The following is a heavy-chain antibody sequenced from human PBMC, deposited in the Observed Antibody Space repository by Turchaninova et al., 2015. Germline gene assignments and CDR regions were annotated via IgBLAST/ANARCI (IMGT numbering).Heavy chain of an antibody. CDR2: ISDTGTT. D-gene: IGHD3-22*01. Sequence: QLQLQGSGPGLVNPSETLSLPSPVSVGSINRSTFFWGGVAQPPGRGLEWIGSISDTGTTFYNPSLKSRVTMSVDASKNQFSLNVTSVTAADTAMYYCAREGYYHTSGVPIWGQGTMVTVSS. CDR3: AREGYYHTSGVPI. CDR1: VGSINRSTFF. J-gene: IGHJ3*02. V-gene: IGHV4-39*07.